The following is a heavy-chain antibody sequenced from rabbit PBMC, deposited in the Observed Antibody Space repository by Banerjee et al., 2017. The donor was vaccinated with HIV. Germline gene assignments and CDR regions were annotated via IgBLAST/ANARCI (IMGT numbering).Heavy chain of an antibody. D-gene: IGHD2-1*01. Sequence: QEQLEESGGGLVQPGGSLKLSCTASGFTLSSYYMNWVRQAPGKGLEWIGYIDPVFGITYYANWVNGRFSISKTSSTTVTLQMTSLTAADTATYFCARESIYNGDGDDKGFNLWGPGTLVTVS. J-gene: IGHJ4*01. V-gene: IGHV1S45*01. CDR2: IDPVFGIT. CDR1: GFTLSSYYM. CDR3: ARESIYNGDGDDKGFNL.